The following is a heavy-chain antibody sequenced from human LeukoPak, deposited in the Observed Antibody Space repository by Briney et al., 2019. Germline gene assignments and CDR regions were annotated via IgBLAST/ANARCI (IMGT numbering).Heavy chain of an antibody. CDR2: ISFNGGST. V-gene: IGHV3-64*01. D-gene: IGHD3-10*01. Sequence: GGSLRLSCAASGFTFSSYAMHWVRQAPGKGLEYVSGISFNGGSTYHANSVKGRFTISRDNSKNTLYLQMNSLRAEDTAVYYCARGRITMVRGVTHYFDYWGQGTLVTVSS. CDR3: ARGRITMVRGVTHYFDY. J-gene: IGHJ4*02. CDR1: GFTFSSYA.